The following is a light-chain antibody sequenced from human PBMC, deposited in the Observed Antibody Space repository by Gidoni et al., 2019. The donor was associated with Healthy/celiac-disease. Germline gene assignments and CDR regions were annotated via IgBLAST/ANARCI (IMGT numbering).Light chain of an antibody. V-gene: IGKV1-12*01. J-gene: IGKJ4*01. CDR1: QGISSW. Sequence: DIQLNQSQSSVSASVGDRGTLTCRSSQGISSWLAWYQQKPGNAPKLLIYAASSLQSGVPSRFSGSGSGTDFSLTISSLQPEDFATYYCQQANSFPLTFGGGTKVEIK. CDR3: QQANSFPLT. CDR2: AAS.